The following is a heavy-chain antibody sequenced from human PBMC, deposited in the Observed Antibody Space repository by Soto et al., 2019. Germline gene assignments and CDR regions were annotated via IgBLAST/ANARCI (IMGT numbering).Heavy chain of an antibody. CDR3: STSRVVVPDDAFDI. Sequence: GGSLRLSCAASGFTFSSYSMNWVRQAPGKGLEWVSSISSSSSYIYYADSVKGRFTISRDNAKNSLYLQMNSLRAEDTAVYYCSTSRVVVPDDAFDIWGQGKMVTVSS. CDR2: ISSSSSYI. CDR1: GFTFSSYS. V-gene: IGHV3-21*01. J-gene: IGHJ3*02. D-gene: IGHD2-2*01.